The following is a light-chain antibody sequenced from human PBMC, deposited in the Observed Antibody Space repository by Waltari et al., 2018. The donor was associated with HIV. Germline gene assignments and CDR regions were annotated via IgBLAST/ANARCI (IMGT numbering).Light chain of an antibody. V-gene: IGLV2-11*01. CDR2: DVT. J-gene: IGLJ2*01. CDR3: CSYAGGYTLV. CDR1: RRDVGRYDS. Sequence: HSTLTQPRSGTGSPGHSVTISCTGTRRDVGRYDSVSWYHQHPGKAPKLIIYDVTTRPSGVPDRFSGSKSGNTASLTISGLQAGDESDFYCCSYAGGYTLVFGGGTKLTVL.